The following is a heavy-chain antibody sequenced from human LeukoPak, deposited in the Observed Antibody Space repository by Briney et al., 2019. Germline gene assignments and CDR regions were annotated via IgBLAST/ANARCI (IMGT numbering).Heavy chain of an antibody. V-gene: IGHV1-18*01. D-gene: IGHD1-1*01. J-gene: IGHJ4*02. CDR2: ISAYNGNP. Sequence: ASVKVSCKASGYTFTNFGVSWVRQAPGQGHEWMAWISAYNGNPNYAQKFQGRVTMTTDTSTSTAYMELRNLTSDETAVYFCARGGGTRVYYFDYWGQGTLVTVSS. CDR1: GYTFTNFG. CDR3: ARGGGTRVYYFDY.